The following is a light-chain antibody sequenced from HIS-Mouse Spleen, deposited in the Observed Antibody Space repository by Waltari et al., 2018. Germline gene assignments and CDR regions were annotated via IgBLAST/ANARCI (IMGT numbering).Light chain of an antibody. J-gene: IGKJ3*01. CDR3: QQSYSTLRT. Sequence: DIQMTQSPSSLSASVGDRVTITCRASQSISSYLNWYQQKPGKAPKLLIYAASSLQSWVPSRFSGSGSGTDFTLTISSLQPEDFATYYCQQSYSTLRTFGPGTKVDIK. CDR2: AAS. V-gene: IGKV1-39*01. CDR1: QSISSY.